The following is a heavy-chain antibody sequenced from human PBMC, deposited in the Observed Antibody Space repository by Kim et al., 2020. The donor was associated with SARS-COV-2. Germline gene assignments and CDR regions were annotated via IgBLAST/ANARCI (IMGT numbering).Heavy chain of an antibody. J-gene: IGHJ4*02. CDR2: INSDGSST. Sequence: GGSLRLSCAASGFTFSSYWMHWVRQAPGKGLVWVSRINSDGSSTSYADSVKGRFTISRDNAKNTLYLQMNSLRAEDTAVYYCARGPQLRYLEMGSVGYWGQGTLVTVSS. CDR3: ARGPQLRYLEMGSVGY. V-gene: IGHV3-74*01. CDR1: GFTFSSYW. D-gene: IGHD3-3*01.